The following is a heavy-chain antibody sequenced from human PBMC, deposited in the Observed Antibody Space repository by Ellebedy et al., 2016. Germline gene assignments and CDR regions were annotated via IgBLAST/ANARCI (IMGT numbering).Heavy chain of an antibody. J-gene: IGHJ5*02. CDR3: VALIAFVAS. D-gene: IGHD3-3*02. Sequence: GGSLRLSCAASGFTFSDFWLTWVRQVPGKGLEWVANIDQDGSGKNYVDSIKGRFIISRDNAKNSLYLQMNSLRVEDTAVYYCVALIAFVASWGQGTLVTVSS. CDR1: GFTFSDFW. V-gene: IGHV3-7*03. CDR2: IDQDGSGK.